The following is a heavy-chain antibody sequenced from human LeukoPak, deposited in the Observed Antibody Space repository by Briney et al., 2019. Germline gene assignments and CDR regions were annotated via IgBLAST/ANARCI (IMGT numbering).Heavy chain of an antibody. CDR1: GGSFSGYY. Sequence: SETLSLTCAVYGGSFSGYYWSWIRQPPGKGLEWIGEINHSGSTNYNPSLKSRVTISVDTSKNQFSLKLSSGTAADTAVYYCAYLSGAIPSGYYMDVWGKGTTVTVSS. CDR3: AYLSGAIPSGYYMDV. D-gene: IGHD2-21*01. V-gene: IGHV4-34*01. J-gene: IGHJ6*03. CDR2: INHSGST.